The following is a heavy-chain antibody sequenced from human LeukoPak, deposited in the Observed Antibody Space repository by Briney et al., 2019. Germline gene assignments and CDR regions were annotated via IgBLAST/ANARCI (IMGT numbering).Heavy chain of an antibody. CDR2: INIDGSYT. J-gene: IGHJ4*02. Sequence: GGCLRPSSAASGFSFHFHLMHRGRHAPGKGVVWVSRINIDGSYTSYADSVKGRFTISRDNAKNTLYLQMNSLRAEDTAVYYCSIDTFGPQDYWGQGTLAAVSS. D-gene: IGHD3-16*01. CDR3: SIDTFGPQDY. CDR1: GFSFHFHL. V-gene: IGHV3-74*01.